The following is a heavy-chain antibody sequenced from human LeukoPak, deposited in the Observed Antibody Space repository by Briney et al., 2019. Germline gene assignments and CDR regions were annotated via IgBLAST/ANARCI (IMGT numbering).Heavy chain of an antibody. J-gene: IGHJ5*02. CDR3: AREVYCSSTSCPNWFDP. V-gene: IGHV4-30-4*01. CDR1: GGSISSGDYS. Sequence: SQTLSLTCTVSGGSISSGDYSWSWIRQPPGKGLEWIGYIYYSGSTYYYPSLKSRVTISVDTSKNQFSLKLSSVTAADTAVYYCAREVYCSSTSCPNWFDPWGQGTLVTVSS. D-gene: IGHD2-2*01. CDR2: IYYSGST.